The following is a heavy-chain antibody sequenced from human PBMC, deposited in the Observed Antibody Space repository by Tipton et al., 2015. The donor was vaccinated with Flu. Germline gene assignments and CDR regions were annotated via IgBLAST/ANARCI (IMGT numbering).Heavy chain of an antibody. Sequence: LILSCTVSGSSISSYYWSWIRQPAGNGLEWIGRIYTSGSTNYNPSLKSRVTMSVDTSKNQFSLKLTSVSAADTAVYYCAKSGSYLEYLQHWGQGTLVSVSA. J-gene: IGHJ1*01. D-gene: IGHD1-26*01. CDR2: IYTSGST. CDR1: GSSISSYY. V-gene: IGHV4-4*07. CDR3: AKSGSYLEYLQH.